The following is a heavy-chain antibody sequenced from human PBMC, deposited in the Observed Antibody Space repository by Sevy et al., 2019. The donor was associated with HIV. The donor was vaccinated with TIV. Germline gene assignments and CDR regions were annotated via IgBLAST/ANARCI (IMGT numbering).Heavy chain of an antibody. CDR3: AKDSFSGQWLVDFDY. CDR2: ISWNSGSI. J-gene: IGHJ4*02. Sequence: GGSLRLSCAASGFTFDDYAMHWVRQAPGKGLEWVSGISWNSGSIGYADSVKGRFTISRDNAKNSLYLQMNSLRAEDTALYYCAKDSFSGQWLVDFDYWGQGTLVTVSS. CDR1: GFTFDDYA. V-gene: IGHV3-9*01. D-gene: IGHD6-19*01.